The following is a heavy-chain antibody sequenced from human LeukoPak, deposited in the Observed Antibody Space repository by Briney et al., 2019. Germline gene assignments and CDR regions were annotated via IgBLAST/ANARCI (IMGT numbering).Heavy chain of an antibody. CDR1: GASISGSNYY. J-gene: IGHJ4*02. D-gene: IGHD1-26*01. Sequence: SETLSLTCAVSGASISGSNYYWGRVRQPPGKGLERIGNIYSSGSTYYNASLQSRVTISIDTSKNQFSLRLNSVTAADTAMYYCAKSGGYGLIDYWGQGTRVTVSS. CDR2: IYSSGST. V-gene: IGHV4-39*01. CDR3: AKSGGYGLIDY.